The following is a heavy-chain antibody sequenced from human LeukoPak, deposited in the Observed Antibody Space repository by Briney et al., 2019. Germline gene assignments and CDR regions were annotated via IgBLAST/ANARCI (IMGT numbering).Heavy chain of an antibody. J-gene: IGHJ3*02. CDR1: GGSFSGYY. V-gene: IGHV4-59*01. D-gene: IGHD6-13*01. CDR3: ARGIAAAPEDAFDI. Sequence: SETLSLTCAVYGGSFSGYYWSWIRQPPGKGLEWIGYIYYSGSTNYNPSLKSRVTISVDTSKNQFSLKLSSVTAADTAVYYCARGIAAAPEDAFDIWGQGTMVTVSS. CDR2: IYYSGST.